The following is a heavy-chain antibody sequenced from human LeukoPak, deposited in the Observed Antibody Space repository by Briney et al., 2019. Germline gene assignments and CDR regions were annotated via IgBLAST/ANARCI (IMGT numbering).Heavy chain of an antibody. D-gene: IGHD1-26*01. V-gene: IGHV4-34*01. J-gene: IGHJ4*02. CDR1: GGSFSGYY. Sequence: SETLSLTCAVYGGSFSGYYWSWIRQPPGKGLEWIGEINHSGSTNYNPSLKSRVTISVDTSKNQFSLKLSSVTAADTAVYYCARHKGGSSEFDYWGQGTLVTVSS. CDR3: ARHKGGSSEFDY. CDR2: INHSGST.